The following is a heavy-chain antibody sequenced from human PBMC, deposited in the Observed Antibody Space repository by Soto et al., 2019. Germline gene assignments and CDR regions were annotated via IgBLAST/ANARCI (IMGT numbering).Heavy chain of an antibody. CDR2: ISAYNGNT. CDR1: GYTFTSYG. Sequence: ASVKVSCKASGYTFTSYGISWVRQAPGQGLEWMGWISAYNGNTNYAQKPQGRVTMTTDTSTSTAYMELRSLRSDDTAVYYCATVWLTGTTWYFDYWGQGTLVTVSS. CDR3: ATVWLTGTTWYFDY. D-gene: IGHD1-7*01. V-gene: IGHV1-18*01. J-gene: IGHJ4*02.